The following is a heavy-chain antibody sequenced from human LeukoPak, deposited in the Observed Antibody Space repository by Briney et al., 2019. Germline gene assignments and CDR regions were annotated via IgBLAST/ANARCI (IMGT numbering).Heavy chain of an antibody. Sequence: GGTLRLSCAASGFTFSSYVMSWVRQAPGKGLERVSVIYSGGSTYYADSVEGRFTVSRDNSKNTLYLEMKSLRADDTAVYYCARDLHPRLTGYFDYWGQGTLVTVSS. D-gene: IGHD3-16*01. CDR3: ARDLHPRLTGYFDY. J-gene: IGHJ4*02. CDR1: GFTFSSYV. V-gene: IGHV3-53*01. CDR2: IYSGGST.